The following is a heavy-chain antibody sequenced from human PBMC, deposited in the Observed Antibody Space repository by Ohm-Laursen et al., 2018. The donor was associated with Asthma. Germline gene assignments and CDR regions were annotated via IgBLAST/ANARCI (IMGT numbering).Heavy chain of an antibody. CDR1: GYTFSRYS. V-gene: IGHV3-30*19. CDR3: ARDVMEWYLPAFDF. D-gene: IGHD3-3*01. CDR2: GGSYYGGGLK. J-gene: IGHJ4*02. Sequence: SLRLSCAASGYTFSRYSIHWVRQAPGKGMEWVAVGGSYYGGGLKYYADSVNGRFTVSRDDSKNTLYLQMNSLRPDDTAVYYCARDVMEWYLPAFDFWGQGTLVTVSS.